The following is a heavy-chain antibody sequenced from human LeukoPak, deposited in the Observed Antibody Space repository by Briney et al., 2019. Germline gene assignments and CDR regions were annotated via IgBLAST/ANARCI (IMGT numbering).Heavy chain of an antibody. D-gene: IGHD3-10*01. CDR1: GFTFSSYS. J-gene: IGHJ6*02. Sequence: GGSPSLSCVASGFTFSSYSMKWVRQAPGKGLEWVSSISSSSIYIYYADSVKARFTISRDNAKYSLYLQMNSLRAEDTAVYYCARDGYGSGSYFSPSYGMDVWGQGTTVTVSS. CDR2: ISSSSIYI. V-gene: IGHV3-21*01. CDR3: ARDGYGSGSYFSPSYGMDV.